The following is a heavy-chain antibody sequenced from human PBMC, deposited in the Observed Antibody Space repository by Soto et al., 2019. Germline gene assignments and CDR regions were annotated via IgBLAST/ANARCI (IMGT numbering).Heavy chain of an antibody. V-gene: IGHV1-58*01. CDR3: ATDKGDSYGYGTY. CDR1: GFTFTNSA. D-gene: IGHD5-18*01. J-gene: IGHJ4*02. CDR2: IVVGSGNT. Sequence: QMQLVQSGPEVKKPGTSVKVSCKASGFTFTNSAVQWVRQARGQRLEWIGWIVVGSGNTNYAQKFQERVTITRDMSTTTAYMELSSLRSEDTALYYCATDKGDSYGYGTYWGQGTLVTVSS.